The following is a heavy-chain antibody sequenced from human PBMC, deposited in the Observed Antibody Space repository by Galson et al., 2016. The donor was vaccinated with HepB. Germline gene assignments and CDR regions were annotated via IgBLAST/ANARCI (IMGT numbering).Heavy chain of an antibody. D-gene: IGHD3-10*01. V-gene: IGHV3-23*01. Sequence: SLRLSCAASGFTFSYYAMSWVRQAPGKGLEWVSGISGSGDSTYYADSVKGRFTISRDTSKNTLYLQMNSLRAEDTAVDYCAKDFEVLMVRGVSHNYYGMDVWGQGTTVTVSS. CDR2: ISGSGDST. CDR3: AKDFEVLMVRGVSHNYYGMDV. J-gene: IGHJ6*02. CDR1: GFTFSYYA.